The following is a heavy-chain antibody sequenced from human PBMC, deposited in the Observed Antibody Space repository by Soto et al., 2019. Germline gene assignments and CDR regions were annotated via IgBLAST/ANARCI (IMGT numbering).Heavy chain of an antibody. V-gene: IGHV3-11*06. J-gene: IGHJ4*02. Sequence: SLRLSCSASGFTFSDYYMSWIRQAPGKGLEWISSISSSSGYTNYADSVKGRFTISRDNAKSSLYLQMNSLRAEDTAVYYCARVAGYGDYRFDFWGQGTLVTVSS. CDR3: ARVAGYGDYRFDF. D-gene: IGHD4-17*01. CDR2: ISSSSGYT. CDR1: GFTFSDYY.